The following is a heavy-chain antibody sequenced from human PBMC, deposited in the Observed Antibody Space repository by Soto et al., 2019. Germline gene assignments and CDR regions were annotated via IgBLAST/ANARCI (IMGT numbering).Heavy chain of an antibody. CDR2: VIPIIGEG. J-gene: IGHJ3*02. CDR3: ASPAVNDLDADSSAFDI. D-gene: IGHD1-1*01. Sequence: QVQLVQSGAEVKEPGSSVKVSCKVSGGTFSSQTINWVRQVPGQGLEWMGSVIPIIGEGQYAQSFLGRVTIPADSPTKTAYRGLSSLTSEDTAVYYCASPAVNDLDADSSAFDIWGQGTMVTVSS. CDR1: GGTFSSQT. V-gene: IGHV1-69*02.